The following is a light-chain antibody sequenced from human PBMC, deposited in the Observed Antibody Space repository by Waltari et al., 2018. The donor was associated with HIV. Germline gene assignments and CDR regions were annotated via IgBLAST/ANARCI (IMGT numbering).Light chain of an antibody. V-gene: IGLV2-11*01. Sequence: QSALTQPRSVSGSPGQSVTISCTGTSSDVGGYNYVSWYQHPPGRAPKLMISDVRKRHSGVPDRFSGSKSGNTASLTISGLEAEDEADYYCCSYAGSYTLVFGGGTKLTVL. CDR2: DVR. CDR3: CSYAGSYTLV. CDR1: SSDVGGYNY. J-gene: IGLJ3*02.